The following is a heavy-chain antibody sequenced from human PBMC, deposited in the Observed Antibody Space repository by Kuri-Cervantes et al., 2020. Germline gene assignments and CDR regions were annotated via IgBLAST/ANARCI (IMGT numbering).Heavy chain of an antibody. CDR2: IVVGSGNT. D-gene: IGHD3-10*01. Sequence: SVKVSCKASGFTFTSSAVQWVRQARGQRLEWIGWIVVGSGNTNYAQKFQGRVTITTDESTSTAYMELSSLRSEDTAVYYCARSSGSNAFDIWGQGTMVTVSS. CDR1: GFTFTSSA. J-gene: IGHJ3*02. CDR3: ARSSGSNAFDI. V-gene: IGHV1-58*01.